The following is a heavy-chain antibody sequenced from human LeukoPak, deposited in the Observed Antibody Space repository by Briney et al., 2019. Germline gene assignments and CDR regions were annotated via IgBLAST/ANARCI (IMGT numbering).Heavy chain of an antibody. Sequence: PGGSLRLSCAASGFSFSSYWMHWVRQDPRKGLVWVSRINGDGRNINYADSVRGRFTISRDNAKNTLYLQMNTLRVEDTAVYYCHVLLWFGELLADLYYFDYWGQGTLVTVSS. V-gene: IGHV3-74*01. D-gene: IGHD3-10*01. CDR2: INGDGRNI. J-gene: IGHJ4*02. CDR3: HVLLWFGELLADLYYFDY. CDR1: GFSFSSYW.